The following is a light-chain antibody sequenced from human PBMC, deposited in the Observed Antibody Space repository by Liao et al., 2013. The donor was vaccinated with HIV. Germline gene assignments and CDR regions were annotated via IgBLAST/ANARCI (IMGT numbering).Light chain of an antibody. Sequence: SYELTQPPSVSVSPGQTASITCSGDKLGDKYACWYQQKPGQSPVLVIYQDNKRPSGIPERFSGTSSGTTATLTISGVQAEDESDYYCQSTDTSGIYWVFGGGTKLTVL. CDR1: KLGDKY. CDR3: QSTDTSGIYWV. V-gene: IGLV3-1*01. J-gene: IGLJ3*02. CDR2: QDN.